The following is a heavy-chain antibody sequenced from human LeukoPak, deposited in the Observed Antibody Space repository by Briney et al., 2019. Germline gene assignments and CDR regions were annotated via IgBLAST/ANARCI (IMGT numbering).Heavy chain of an antibody. D-gene: IGHD3-22*01. Sequence: ASVKVSCKASGYTFTSYAMNWVRQAPGQGLEWMGWINTNTGNPTYAQGFTGRFVFSLDTSVSTAYLQISSLKSEDTAVYYCARDMGCVYYDSSGLLDYWGEGTLVTV. CDR1: GYTFTSYA. CDR2: INTNTGNP. J-gene: IGHJ4*02. V-gene: IGHV7-4-1*02. CDR3: ARDMGCVYYDSSGLLDY.